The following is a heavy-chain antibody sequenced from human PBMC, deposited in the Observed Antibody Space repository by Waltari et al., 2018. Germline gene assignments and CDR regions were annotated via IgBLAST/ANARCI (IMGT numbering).Heavy chain of an antibody. V-gene: IGHV1-69*05. J-gene: IGHJ3*02. Sequence: QVQLVQSGAEVKKPGSSVKVSCKASGGTFSSYAISWVRQAPGQGLEWMGRIIPIFGTANYAQKFQGRVTMTRDTSISTAYMELSRLRSDDTAVYYCARPPDGSAHFDIWGQGTMVTVSS. CDR2: IIPIFGTA. CDR3: ARPPDGSAHFDI. CDR1: GGTFSSYA.